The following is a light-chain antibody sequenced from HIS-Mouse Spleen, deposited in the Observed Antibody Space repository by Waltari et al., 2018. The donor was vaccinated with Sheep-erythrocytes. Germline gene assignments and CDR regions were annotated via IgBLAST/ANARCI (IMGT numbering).Light chain of an antibody. CDR1: KLGDKY. J-gene: IGLJ2*01. CDR3: QAWDSSTAV. CDR2: HDS. V-gene: IGLV3-1*01. Sequence: SYELTQPPSVSVSPGHTASITCSGDKLGDKYACWYQQKPGQSPVLVISHDSKRPSGIPERFPGSNSGNTATLTISGTQAMDEADYYCQAWDSSTAVFGGGTKLTVL.